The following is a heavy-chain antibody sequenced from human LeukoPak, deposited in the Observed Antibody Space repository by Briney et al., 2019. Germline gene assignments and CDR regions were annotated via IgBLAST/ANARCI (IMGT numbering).Heavy chain of an antibody. CDR1: GFTFSSYS. CDR2: ISSSSSYI. V-gene: IGHV3-21*01. CDR3: TTIPWESFDAFDI. J-gene: IGHJ3*02. Sequence: GGSLRLSCAASGFTFSSYSMNWVRQAPGKGLEWVSSISSSSSYIYYADSVKGRFTISRDNAKNSLYLQMNSLRAEDTAVYYCTTIPWESFDAFDIWGQGTMVTVSS. D-gene: IGHD3-10*01.